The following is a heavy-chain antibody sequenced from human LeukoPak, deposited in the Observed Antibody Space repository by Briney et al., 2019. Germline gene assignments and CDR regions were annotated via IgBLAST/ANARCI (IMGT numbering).Heavy chain of an antibody. D-gene: IGHD1-26*01. V-gene: IGHV4-59*01. CDR3: ARGGWEGFDY. J-gene: IGHJ4*02. CDR2: IYYSGST. Sequence: SETLSLTYTVSGGSISSYYWSWIRQPPGKGLEWIGYIYYSGSTNYNPSLKSRVTISADTSKNQFSLKLSSVTAADTAVYYCARGGWEGFDYWGQGTLVSVSS. CDR1: GGSISSYY.